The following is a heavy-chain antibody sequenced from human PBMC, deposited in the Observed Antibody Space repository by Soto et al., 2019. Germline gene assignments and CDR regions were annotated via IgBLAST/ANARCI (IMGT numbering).Heavy chain of an antibody. V-gene: IGHV3-30*18. D-gene: IGHD2-15*01. CDR3: AKAAATQAHHYFDY. Sequence: PGGSLRLSCAASGFTFSSYGMHWVRQAPGKGLEWVAVISYDGSNKYYADSVKGRFTISRDNSKNTLYLQMNSLRAEDTAVYYCAKAAATQAHHYFDYWGQGTLVTVSS. CDR2: ISYDGSNK. CDR1: GFTFSSYG. J-gene: IGHJ4*02.